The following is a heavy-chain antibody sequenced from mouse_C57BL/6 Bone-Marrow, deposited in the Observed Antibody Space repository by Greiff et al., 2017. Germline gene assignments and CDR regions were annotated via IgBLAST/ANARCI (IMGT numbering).Heavy chain of an antibody. Sequence: VQVVESGAELVRPGTSVKMSCKASGYTFTNYWIGWAKQRPGHGLAWIGDIYPGGGYTNYNEKFKGKATLTAAKSSSTAYMQFSSLTSEDSAIYYCARWGISVDFDYRGQGTTLPVSS. D-gene: IGHD1-1*01. CDR1: GYTFTNYW. CDR3: ARWGISVDFDY. J-gene: IGHJ2*01. CDR2: IYPGGGYT. V-gene: IGHV1-63*01.